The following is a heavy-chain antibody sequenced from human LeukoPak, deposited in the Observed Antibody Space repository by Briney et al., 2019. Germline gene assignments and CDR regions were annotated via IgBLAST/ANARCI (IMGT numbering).Heavy chain of an antibody. CDR2: IYYSGST. CDR1: GGSISSYY. CDR3: ARRGKTVTTFG. Sequence: TSETLSLTCTVSGGSISSYYWSWIRQPPGKGLEWIGYIYYSGSTNYNPTLKSRVTISVDTSKNQFSLKLSSVTAADTAVYYCARRGKTVTTFGRGQGTLVTVSS. D-gene: IGHD4-17*01. J-gene: IGHJ4*02. V-gene: IGHV4-59*08.